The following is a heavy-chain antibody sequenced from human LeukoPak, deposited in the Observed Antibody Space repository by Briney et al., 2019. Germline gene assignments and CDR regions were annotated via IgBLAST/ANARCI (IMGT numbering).Heavy chain of an antibody. CDR2: ISRDGYSS. CDR1: GFTFDDYA. D-gene: IGHD5-18*01. J-gene: IGHJ4*02. Sequence: GGSLRLSCAASGFTFDDYAMHWVRQPPGKGLEWVTLISRDGYSSYYVDSVKGRFTIFRDNRKNSLYLQMNSLRAEDTALYYCAKGGKDTAMPNDYWGQGTLVTVSS. V-gene: IGHV3-43D*03. CDR3: AKGGKDTAMPNDY.